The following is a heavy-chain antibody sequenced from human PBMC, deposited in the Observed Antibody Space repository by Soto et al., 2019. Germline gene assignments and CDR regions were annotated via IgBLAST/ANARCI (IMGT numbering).Heavy chain of an antibody. CDR1: GFTFSSYA. Sequence: GGSLRLSCAASGFTFSSYAMHWVRQAPGKGLEWVAVISYDGSNKYYADSVKGRFTISRDNSKNTLYLQMNSLRAEDTAVYYCAREGNWNYQYYFDYWGQGTLVTVSS. J-gene: IGHJ4*02. V-gene: IGHV3-30-3*01. D-gene: IGHD1-7*01. CDR2: ISYDGSNK. CDR3: AREGNWNYQYYFDY.